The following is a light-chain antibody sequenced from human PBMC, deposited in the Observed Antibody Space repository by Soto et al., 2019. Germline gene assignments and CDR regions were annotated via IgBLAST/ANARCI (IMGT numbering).Light chain of an antibody. J-gene: IGKJ5*01. V-gene: IGKV1-33*01. Sequence: DIQMTQYPSTLSASVGDRVTITCGASQSISSWLAWYQQKPGKAPKLLIYDAFNLQTGVPSRLSGSGSGTDFTFTINSLQTEDIGTYYCQQYDNLTLTFGQGTRLEI. CDR1: QSISSW. CDR2: DAF. CDR3: QQYDNLTLT.